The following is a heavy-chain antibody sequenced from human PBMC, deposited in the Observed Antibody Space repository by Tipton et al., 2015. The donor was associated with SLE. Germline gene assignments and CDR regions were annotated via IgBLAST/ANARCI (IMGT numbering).Heavy chain of an antibody. Sequence: GLVKPSETLSLTCSVSDDSISRFYWSWIRQPPGKGLEWIGYISYSGITNYNSSLKSRLTISIDTSKNQFSLRLTSVAAADTAVYFCARAPLVGARHYFYYMNVWGNGTTVTVSS. CDR2: ISYSGIT. CDR3: ARAPLVGARHYFYYMNV. J-gene: IGHJ6*03. V-gene: IGHV4-59*12. D-gene: IGHD1-26*01. CDR1: DDSISRFY.